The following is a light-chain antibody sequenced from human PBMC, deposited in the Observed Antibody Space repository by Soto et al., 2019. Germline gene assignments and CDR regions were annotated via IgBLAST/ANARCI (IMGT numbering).Light chain of an antibody. V-gene: IGKV3-15*01. J-gene: IGKJ1*01. Sequence: VMTQSPATLSVSPGERATLSCRASQDVAGDLAWYQQKPGQPPRLLIYRTSTRATGVPARFSGSGSGTEFTLTISSLQSEDFAVYYCQEYNGRSSFGQGTKVEIK. CDR3: QEYNGRSS. CDR2: RTS. CDR1: QDVAGD.